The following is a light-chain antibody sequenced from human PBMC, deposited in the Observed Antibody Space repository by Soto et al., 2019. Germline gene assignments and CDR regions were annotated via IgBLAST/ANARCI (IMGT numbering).Light chain of an antibody. CDR3: QQYASSPLT. V-gene: IGKV3-20*01. J-gene: IGKJ4*01. Sequence: EIVLTQSPGTLPLSPGERATLSCRASQSVSSNYLVWYQQKPGQAPRPLIYGASSRATGIPDRFGGSGSGTDFTLTISRLESEDFAVYYCQQYASSPLTFGGGTKVEIK. CDR1: QSVSSNY. CDR2: GAS.